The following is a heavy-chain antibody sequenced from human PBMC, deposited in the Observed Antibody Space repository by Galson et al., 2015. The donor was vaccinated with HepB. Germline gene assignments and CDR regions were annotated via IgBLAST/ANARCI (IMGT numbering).Heavy chain of an antibody. CDR3: ARAHDYTRLYGMDV. Sequence: SLRLSCAASGFTVSSNYMSWVRQAPGKGLEWVSVIYSGGSTYYADSVKGRFTNSRDNSKNTLYLQMNSLRAEDTAVYNCARAHDYTRLYGMDVWGQGTPVTVSS. CDR1: GFTVSSNY. D-gene: IGHD4-11*01. CDR2: IYSGGST. V-gene: IGHV3-66*01. J-gene: IGHJ6*02.